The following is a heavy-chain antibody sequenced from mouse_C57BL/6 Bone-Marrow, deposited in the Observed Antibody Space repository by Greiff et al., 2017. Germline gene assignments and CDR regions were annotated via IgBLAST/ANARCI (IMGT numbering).Heavy chain of an antibody. CDR3: AREGWLLRFAY. J-gene: IGHJ3*01. CDR2: INPSNGGT. D-gene: IGHD2-3*01. V-gene: IGHV1-53*01. CDR1: GYTFTRYW. Sequence: QVQLQQPGTELVKPGASVKLSCKASGYTFTRYWMNWVKQRPGQGLEWIGNINPSNGGTNYNEKFKSKATLTVDKSSSTAYRQLSSLTSEDSAVYDSAREGWLLRFAYWGQGTLVTVAA.